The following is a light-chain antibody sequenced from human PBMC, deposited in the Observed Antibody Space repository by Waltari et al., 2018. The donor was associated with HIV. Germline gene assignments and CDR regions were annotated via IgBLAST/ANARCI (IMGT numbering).Light chain of an antibody. CDR1: NANIGAGYT. J-gene: IGLJ2*01. V-gene: IGLV1-40*01. CDR2: DQN. Sequence: QSVLAPPPSLSAAPGPRVTISCAVSNANIGAGYTFHCYQHRPGTAPNLLIVDQNIRLSGVPDRFSASASGTSASLAITGLLSEDEAYYYCQSYDTSLSSVIFGGGTQVAVL. CDR3: QSYDTSLSSVI.